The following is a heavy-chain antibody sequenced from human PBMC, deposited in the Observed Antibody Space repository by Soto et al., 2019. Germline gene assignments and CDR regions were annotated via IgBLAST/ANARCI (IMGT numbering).Heavy chain of an antibody. D-gene: IGHD1-7*01. J-gene: IGHJ4*02. CDR2: INHSEST. CDR1: GGSFSGYY. CDR3: ARGKSGTDEDSDY. Sequence: PSETLSLTCAVYGGSFSGYYWSWIRQPPGKGLEWIGEINHSESTNYNPSLKSRVTISVDTSKNQFSLRLSSVTASDMAVYYCARGKSGTDEDSDYWGQGTLVTVSS. V-gene: IGHV4-34*01.